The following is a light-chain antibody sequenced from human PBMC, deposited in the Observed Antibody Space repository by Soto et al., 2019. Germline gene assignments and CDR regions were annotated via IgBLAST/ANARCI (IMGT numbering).Light chain of an antibody. CDR1: SSNIGDNY. J-gene: IGLJ2*01. V-gene: IGLV1-51*01. CDR3: GTWDNSLSVV. CDR2: DND. Sequence: QSVLTQPPSVSAAPGQKVTISCSGGSSNIGDNYVSWYQQFPGTAPKLLIYDNDKRPSAIPDRFSGSKSGTSATLGITGLQAGDEADYDCGTWDNSLSVVFGGGTKLTVL.